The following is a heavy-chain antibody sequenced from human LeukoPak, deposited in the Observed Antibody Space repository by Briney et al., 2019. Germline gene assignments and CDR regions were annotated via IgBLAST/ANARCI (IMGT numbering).Heavy chain of an antibody. CDR1: GFTFSDYS. CDR3: AGSVAYCGGDCRLGDY. D-gene: IGHD2-21*02. CDR2: ISTSSSTI. J-gene: IGHJ4*02. V-gene: IGHV3-48*01. Sequence: GGSLRLSCAASGFTFSDYSMTWVRQAPGKGLEWISYISTSSSTIYYADSVKGRFSVSRDNANNSLFLQMDSLGAGDTAVYYCAGSVAYCGGDCRLGDYWGQGTLVTVSS.